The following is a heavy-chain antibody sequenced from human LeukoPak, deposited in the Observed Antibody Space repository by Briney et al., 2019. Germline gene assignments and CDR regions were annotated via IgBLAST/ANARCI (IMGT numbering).Heavy chain of an antibody. D-gene: IGHD1-26*01. V-gene: IGHV3-11*01. Sequence: PGGSLRLSCAASGFTFSDYYMSWIRQAPGKGLEWVLYISSSGSTIYYADSVKGRFTISRDNAKNSLYLQMNSLRAEDTAVYYCAKDYTLDIVGATFGFDYWGQGTLVTVSS. CDR1: GFTFSDYY. CDR2: ISSSGSTI. CDR3: AKDYTLDIVGATFGFDY. J-gene: IGHJ4*02.